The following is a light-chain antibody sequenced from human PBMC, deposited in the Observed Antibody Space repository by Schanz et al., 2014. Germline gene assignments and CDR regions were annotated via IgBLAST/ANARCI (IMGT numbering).Light chain of an antibody. CDR1: SSDVGGYDY. CDR3: SSYTSSSTLV. J-gene: IGLJ2*01. V-gene: IGLV2-14*01. Sequence: QSALTQPASVSGSPGQSITISCTGTSSDVGGYDYVSWYQQHPRKAPKLMIYEVSKRPSGVPDRFSGSKSGNTASLTISGLQSEDEADYYCSSYTSSSTLVFGGGTKVTVL. CDR2: EVS.